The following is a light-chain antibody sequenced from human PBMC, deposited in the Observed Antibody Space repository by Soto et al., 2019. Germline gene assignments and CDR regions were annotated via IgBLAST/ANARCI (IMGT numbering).Light chain of an antibody. CDR3: SSYTTSSTHVV. V-gene: IGLV2-14*01. CDR1: SSDVGSYNY. CDR2: DVS. Sequence: QSALTQPASVSGSPGQSITISCTGTSSDVGSYNYVSWYQQYPGKAPKLMIYDVSNRPSGVSYRFSGSKSGNTASLTISGLQAEDEADYLRSSYTTSSTHVVLGGGTKLTVL. J-gene: IGLJ2*01.